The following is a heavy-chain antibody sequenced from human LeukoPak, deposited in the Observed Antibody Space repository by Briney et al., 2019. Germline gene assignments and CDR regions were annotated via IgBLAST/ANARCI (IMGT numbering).Heavy chain of an antibody. CDR2: ISYDGSNK. Sequence: GSLRLSCAASGFTFSSYAMHWVRQAPGKGLEWVAVISYDGSNKYYADSVKGRFTISRDNSKNTLYLQMNSLRAEDTAVYYCARDFDLDDSSGYYYSGYFDYWGQGTLVTVSS. J-gene: IGHJ4*02. CDR1: GFTFSSYA. V-gene: IGHV3-30*04. D-gene: IGHD3-22*01. CDR3: ARDFDLDDSSGYYYSGYFDY.